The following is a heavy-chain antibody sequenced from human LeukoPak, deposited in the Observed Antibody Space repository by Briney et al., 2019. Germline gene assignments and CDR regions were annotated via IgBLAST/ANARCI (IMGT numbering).Heavy chain of an antibody. D-gene: IGHD6-19*01. Sequence: GGSLTLSCAASGFTFDDYAMHWVRQAPGKGLEWVSGISWNSGSIGYADSVKGRFTISRDNAKNSLYLQMNSLRAEDTALYYCAKSGSGWYYFDYWGQGTLVTVSS. V-gene: IGHV3-9*01. J-gene: IGHJ4*02. CDR1: GFTFDDYA. CDR2: ISWNSGSI. CDR3: AKSGSGWYYFDY.